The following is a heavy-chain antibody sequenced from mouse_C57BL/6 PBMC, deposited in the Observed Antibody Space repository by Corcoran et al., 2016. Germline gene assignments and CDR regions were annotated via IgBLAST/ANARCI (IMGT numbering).Heavy chain of an antibody. J-gene: IGHJ3*01. D-gene: IGHD2-1*01. CDR2: INTYSGVP. CDR3: ASIYYGNYPAWFAY. Sequence: QIQLVQSGPELKKPGETVKISCKASGYTFTTYGMSWVKQAPGKGLKWMGWINTYSGVPTYADDFKGRFAFSLETSASTAYLQINNLKNEDTATYFCASIYYGNYPAWFAYWGQGTLVTVSA. CDR1: GYTFTTYG. V-gene: IGHV9-3*01.